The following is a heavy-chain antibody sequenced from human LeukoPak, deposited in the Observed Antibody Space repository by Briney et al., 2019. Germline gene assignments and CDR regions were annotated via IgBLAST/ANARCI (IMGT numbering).Heavy chain of an antibody. CDR2: IKHDGSEK. CDR1: GLTFSRHW. CDR3: AKRGSKRGSGWYEDTSGRVSGSDYFDY. Sequence: GGSLRLSCAASGLTFSRHWMTWVRQAPGKGLEWVANIKHDGSEKNYVDSVKGRFTISRDNAKNSLYLQMNSLRAEDTAVYYCAKRGSKRGSGWYEDTSGRVSGSDYFDYWGQGTLVTVSS. V-gene: IGHV3-7*03. D-gene: IGHD6-19*01. J-gene: IGHJ4*02.